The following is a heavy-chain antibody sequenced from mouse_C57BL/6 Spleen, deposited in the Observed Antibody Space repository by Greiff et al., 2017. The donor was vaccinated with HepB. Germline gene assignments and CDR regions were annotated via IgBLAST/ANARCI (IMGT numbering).Heavy chain of an antibody. V-gene: IGHV1-82*01. CDR3: AIYGYDGAWFAY. D-gene: IGHD2-2*01. Sequence: VQLQQSGPELVKPGASVKISCKASGYAFSSSWMNWVKQRPGKGLEWIGRIYPGDGDTNYNGKFKGKATLTADKSSSTAYMQLRSLTSEDSAVYFCAIYGYDGAWFAYWGQGTLVTVSA. CDR1: GYAFSSSW. J-gene: IGHJ3*01. CDR2: IYPGDGDT.